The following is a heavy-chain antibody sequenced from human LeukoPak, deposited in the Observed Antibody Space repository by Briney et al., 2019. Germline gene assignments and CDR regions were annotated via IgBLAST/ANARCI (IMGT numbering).Heavy chain of an antibody. Sequence: SQTLSLTCTVSGGSITSGTSYWSWIRQPGGKALEWIGRIYHSGSTNYNPSLKSRVTISVDTSKNQFSLKLSSVTAADTAVYYCARGDGYGDHRGLHWFDSWGQGTLVTVSS. J-gene: IGHJ5*01. V-gene: IGHV4-61*02. CDR3: ARGDGYGDHRGLHWFDS. CDR1: GGSITSGTSY. D-gene: IGHD5-24*01. CDR2: IYHSGST.